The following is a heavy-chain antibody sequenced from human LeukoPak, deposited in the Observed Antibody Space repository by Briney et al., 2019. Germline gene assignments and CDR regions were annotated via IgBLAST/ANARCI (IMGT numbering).Heavy chain of an antibody. Sequence: PSETLSLTCTVSGGSISSYYWSWIRQPAGKGLEWIGRIYTSGSTNYNPSLKSRVTMSVDTSKNQLSLKLSSVTAADTAVYYCARENSNYDFRSGYYNSWFDPWGQGTLVTVSS. J-gene: IGHJ5*02. D-gene: IGHD3-3*01. CDR3: ARENSNYDFRSGYYNSWFDP. CDR2: IYTSGST. CDR1: GGSISSYY. V-gene: IGHV4-4*07.